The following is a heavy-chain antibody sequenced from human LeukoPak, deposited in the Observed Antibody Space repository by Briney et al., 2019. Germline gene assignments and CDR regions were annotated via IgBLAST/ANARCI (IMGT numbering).Heavy chain of an antibody. V-gene: IGHV3-23*01. CDR2: ISGSGGGT. D-gene: IGHD4-17*01. CDR3: AKALNDYGRRFDY. CDR1: GFTFSNYA. Sequence: GGSLRLSCAASGFTFSNYAVTWVRQAPGKGLEWVSGISGSGGGTYYADSVKGRFTISRDNSKNTLYLQINSLRAEDTAVYYCAKALNDYGRRFDYWGQGTLVTVSS. J-gene: IGHJ4*02.